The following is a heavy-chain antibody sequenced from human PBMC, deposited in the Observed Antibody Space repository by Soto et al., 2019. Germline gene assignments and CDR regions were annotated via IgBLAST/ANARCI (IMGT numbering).Heavy chain of an antibody. CDR2: ISSSSSTI. CDR1: GFTFSSYS. Sequence: GGSLRLSCAASGFTFSSYSMNWVRQAPGKGLEWVSYISSSSSTIYYADSVKGRFTISRDNAKNSLYLQMNSLRAEDTAVYYCARAFSSGWRLTYFDYWGQGTLVTVSS. V-gene: IGHV3-48*01. CDR3: ARAFSSGWRLTYFDY. J-gene: IGHJ4*02. D-gene: IGHD6-19*01.